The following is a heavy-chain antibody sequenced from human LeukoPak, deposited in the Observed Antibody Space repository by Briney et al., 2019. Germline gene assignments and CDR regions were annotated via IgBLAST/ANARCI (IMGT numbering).Heavy chain of an antibody. CDR1: GGTFSSYA. V-gene: IGHV1-69*04. CDR2: IIPILGIA. CDR3: AKGEGGAFDI. Sequence: GASVKVSCKASGGTFSSYAISWVRQAPGQGLEWMGRIIPILGIANHAQKFQGRVTITADKSTSTAYMELSSLRSEDTAVFYCAKGEGGAFDIWGQGTMVTVSS. J-gene: IGHJ3*02. D-gene: IGHD3-16*01.